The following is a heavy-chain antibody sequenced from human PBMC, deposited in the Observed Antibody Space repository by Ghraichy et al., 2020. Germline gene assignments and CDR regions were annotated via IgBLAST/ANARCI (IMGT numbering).Heavy chain of an antibody. CDR2: ISASGAHT. J-gene: IGHJ6*02. Sequence: GGSLRLSCAASEFTFSSYAMTWVRQAPGKGLEWVSTISASGAHTYYADSVKGRFTISIDNSKNTLSLQMSGLGAEDTAVYYCATDRGDMDVWGQGTTVTVSS. D-gene: IGHD3-16*01. V-gene: IGHV3-23*01. CDR1: EFTFSSYA. CDR3: ATDRGDMDV.